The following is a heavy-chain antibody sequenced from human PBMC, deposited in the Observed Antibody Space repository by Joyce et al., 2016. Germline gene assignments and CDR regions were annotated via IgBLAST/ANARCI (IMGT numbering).Heavy chain of an antibody. CDR1: GFTFSSYS. D-gene: IGHD2-8*01. CDR3: ARSSYTNGIFDY. J-gene: IGHJ4*02. V-gene: IGHV3-21*01. CDR2: LSSSSSCI. Sequence: EVQLVESGGGPVKPGGSMRLSCAASGFTFSSYSMSWVRQAPGKGLELVSSLSSSSSCIKYTDSVKGRFTISRDNAKNSLYLQMNSLRGEDTAVYYCARSSYTNGIFDYWGQGTLVTVSS.